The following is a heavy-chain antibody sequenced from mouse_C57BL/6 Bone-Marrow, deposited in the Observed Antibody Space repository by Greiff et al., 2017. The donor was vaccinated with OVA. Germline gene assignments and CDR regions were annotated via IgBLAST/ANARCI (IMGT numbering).Heavy chain of an antibody. V-gene: IGHV6-3*01. CDR2: IRLKSDNYAT. CDR3: TGKVVATSDY. Sequence: EVKVEESGGGLVQPGGSMKLSCVASGFTFSNYWMNWVRQSPEKGLEWVAQIRLKSDNYATHYAESVKGRFTISRDDSKRSVYLQMNNLRARDTGIYYCTGKVVATSDYWGQGTTLTVSS. CDR1: GFTFSNYW. D-gene: IGHD1-1*01. J-gene: IGHJ2*01.